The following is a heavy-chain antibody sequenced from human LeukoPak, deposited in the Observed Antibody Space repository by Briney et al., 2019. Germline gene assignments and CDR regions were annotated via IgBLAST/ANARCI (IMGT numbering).Heavy chain of an antibody. J-gene: IGHJ4*02. V-gene: IGHV3-11*03. CDR1: GFTFSDHY. D-gene: IGHD6-13*01. CDR2: ISSSGSYT. CDR3: ARRASAALKYAFDY. Sequence: GGSLRLSCAASGFTFSDHYMSWIRQAPGKGLEWVSYISSSGSYTNYADSVKGRFTTSRDNAKNSLYLQMNSLRAEDTAVYYCARRASAALKYAFDYWGQGTLVTVSS.